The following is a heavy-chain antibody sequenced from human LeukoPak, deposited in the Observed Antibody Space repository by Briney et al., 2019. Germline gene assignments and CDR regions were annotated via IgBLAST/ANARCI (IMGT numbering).Heavy chain of an antibody. Sequence: GGSLRLSCAGSGFIFDDYAMHWVRQAPGKGLEWVSGISWNSVSIGYADSEKSRFTISRDNAKNSLYLQMNSLRAEDTALYYCAKDIYGHYYYMDVWGKGTTVTVSS. CDR1: GFIFDDYA. D-gene: IGHD3-16*01. J-gene: IGHJ6*03. V-gene: IGHV3-9*01. CDR2: ISWNSVSI. CDR3: AKDIYGHYYYMDV.